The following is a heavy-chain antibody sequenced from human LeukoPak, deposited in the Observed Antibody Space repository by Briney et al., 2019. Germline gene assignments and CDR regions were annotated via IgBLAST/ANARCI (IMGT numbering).Heavy chain of an antibody. D-gene: IGHD6-6*01. Sequence: VASVRVSCKASGYTFSTYYMHWVRQAPGQGLEWVGVINPTGGTTTYAQKFQGRVTITADESTSTAYMELSSLRSEDTAVYYCARLSSDYWGQGTLVTVSS. J-gene: IGHJ4*02. V-gene: IGHV1-46*01. CDR3: ARLSSDY. CDR2: INPTGGTT. CDR1: GYTFSTYY.